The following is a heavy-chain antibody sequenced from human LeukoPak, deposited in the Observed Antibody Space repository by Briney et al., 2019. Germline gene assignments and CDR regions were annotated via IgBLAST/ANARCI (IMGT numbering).Heavy chain of an antibody. J-gene: IGHJ6*03. Sequence: SETLSLTCTVSSGSISSGDYYWRWIRQPPGRGLEWIGYIYYSGSTYYNPSLNSRVTISVHTSKNQFSLKLSSVTAADTAVYYCARNSGSLPYYYYYYMDVWVKGTKVSVSS. CDR1: SGSISSGDYY. CDR3: ARNSGSLPYYYYYYMDV. CDR2: IYYSGST. D-gene: IGHD1-26*01. V-gene: IGHV4-30-4*08.